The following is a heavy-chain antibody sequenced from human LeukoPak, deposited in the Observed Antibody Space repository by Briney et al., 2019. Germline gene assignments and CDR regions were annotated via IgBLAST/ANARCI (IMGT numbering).Heavy chain of an antibody. CDR1: GFTFSSYG. J-gene: IGHJ3*02. Sequence: PGRSLRLSCAASGFTFSSYGMNWVRQAPGKGLEWVSSISSSSSYIYYADSVKDRFTISRDNAKNSLYLQMNSLRAEDTAVYYCARVEVGMGDAFDIWGQGTMVTVSS. CDR3: ARVEVGMGDAFDI. D-gene: IGHD1-26*01. V-gene: IGHV3-21*01. CDR2: ISSSSSYI.